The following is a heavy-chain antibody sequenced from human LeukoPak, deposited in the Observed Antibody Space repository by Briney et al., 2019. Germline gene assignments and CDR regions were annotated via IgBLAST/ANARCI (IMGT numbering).Heavy chain of an antibody. V-gene: IGHV3-23*01. CDR2: ISDRSTAT. CDR1: GFIFSNHA. D-gene: IGHD6-6*01. J-gene: IGHJ4*02. CDR3: ARESRSTLVPDY. Sequence: GGSLRLSCAASGFIFSNHAMNWVRQAPGKGLEWVAVISDRSTATYYADSVKGRFTISRDNSKNSLYLQMNSLRAEDTAVYYCARESRSTLVPDYWGQGTLVTVSS.